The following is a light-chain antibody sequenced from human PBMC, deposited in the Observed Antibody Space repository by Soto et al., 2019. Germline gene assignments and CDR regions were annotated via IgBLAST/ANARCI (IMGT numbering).Light chain of an antibody. CDR1: QSVSSD. Sequence: EIVMTQSPATLSVSPGERATLSCRASQSVSSDLAWYQRKPGQAPRLLIYGASTRATGIPARFSGGGSGTEFTLTISSLQSEDFAVYYCQQYNNWPPYTFGQGTKLEIK. V-gene: IGKV3-15*01. CDR2: GAS. CDR3: QQYNNWPPYT. J-gene: IGKJ2*01.